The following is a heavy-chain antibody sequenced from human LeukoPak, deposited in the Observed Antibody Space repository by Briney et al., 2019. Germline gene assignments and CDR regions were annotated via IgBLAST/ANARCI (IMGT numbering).Heavy chain of an antibody. V-gene: IGHV4-59*08. D-gene: IGHD4-17*01. Sequence: PSETLSLTCTVSGGSISSNYWSWIRQPPGKGLEWIGYIYYSGSTNYNPSLRSRVTISVDTSKNQFSLKLSSVTAADTAVYYCARGGNYGDYDGYFDYWGQGTLVTVSS. CDR1: GGSISSNY. CDR2: IYYSGST. J-gene: IGHJ4*02. CDR3: ARGGNYGDYDGYFDY.